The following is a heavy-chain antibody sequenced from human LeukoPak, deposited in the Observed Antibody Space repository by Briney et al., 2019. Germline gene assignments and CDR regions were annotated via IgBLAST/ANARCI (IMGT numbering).Heavy chain of an antibody. CDR3: AKRERGYYDSSGYYNHEYFQH. CDR2: IYYSGST. Sequence: PSETLSLTCTVSGGSISSSSYYWGWIRQPPGKGLDWIGSIYYSGSTYYNASLKSRVTISVDTSKNQFSLKLSSVTAADTAVYYCAKRERGYYDSSGYYNHEYFQHWGQGTLVTVSS. D-gene: IGHD3-22*01. CDR1: GGSISSSSYY. J-gene: IGHJ1*01. V-gene: IGHV4-39*01.